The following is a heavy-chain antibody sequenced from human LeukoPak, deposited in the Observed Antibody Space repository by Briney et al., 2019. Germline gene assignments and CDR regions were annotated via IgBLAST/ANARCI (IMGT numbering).Heavy chain of an antibody. CDR1: GGSINRGY. CDR2: ILYSGST. V-gene: IGHV4-30-4*08. Sequence: SQTLSLTCTVSGGSINRGYWSWVRQHPGKGLEWIGHILYSGSTFYNPSLKSRLTISLDTSKNQFSQKLTSVTAADTAVYYCASGYGSGWFDRWGQGTLVSVSS. J-gene: IGHJ5*02. CDR3: ASGYGSGWFDR. D-gene: IGHD5-18*01.